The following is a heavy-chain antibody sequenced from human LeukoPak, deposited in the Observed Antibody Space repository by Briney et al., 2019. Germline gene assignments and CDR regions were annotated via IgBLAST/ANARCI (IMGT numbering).Heavy chain of an antibody. Sequence: SVKVSCKASGGTFSSYAISWVRQAPGQGHEWMGGIIPIFGTANYAQKFQGRVTITTDESTSTAYMELSSLRSEDTAVYYCASGEYQHMPFDAFDIWGQGTMVTVSS. J-gene: IGHJ3*02. CDR2: IIPIFGTA. CDR3: ASGEYQHMPFDAFDI. CDR1: GGTFSSYA. V-gene: IGHV1-69*05. D-gene: IGHD2-2*01.